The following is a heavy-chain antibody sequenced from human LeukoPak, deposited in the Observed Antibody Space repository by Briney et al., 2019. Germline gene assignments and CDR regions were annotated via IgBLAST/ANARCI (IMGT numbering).Heavy chain of an antibody. J-gene: IGHJ4*02. CDR1: GYIFTSHA. V-gene: IGHV7-4-1*02. CDR3: ARERYKWNYDLDY. Sequence: ASVKVSCKASGYIFTSHAINWVRQAPGQGLEWMGWINTNTGNPTYAPGFTGSLVFSVETSLTTAYLQLSSLKAEDTAVYYCARERYKWNYDLDYWGQGTLVTVSS. CDR2: INTNTGNP. D-gene: IGHD1-7*01.